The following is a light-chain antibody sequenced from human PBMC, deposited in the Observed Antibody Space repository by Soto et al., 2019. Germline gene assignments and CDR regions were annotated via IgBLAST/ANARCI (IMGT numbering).Light chain of an antibody. V-gene: IGLV2-14*01. Sequence: QSALTQPASVSGSPGQSITISCTGTSSDVGGYNYVSWYQQHPGKAPKLMIYDVSNRPSGVSNRFSGSKPGNTASLTSSGLQAEEEADYYCSSYTSSSPYVFGTGTKLTVL. CDR1: SSDVGGYNY. CDR2: DVS. CDR3: SSYTSSSPYV. J-gene: IGLJ1*01.